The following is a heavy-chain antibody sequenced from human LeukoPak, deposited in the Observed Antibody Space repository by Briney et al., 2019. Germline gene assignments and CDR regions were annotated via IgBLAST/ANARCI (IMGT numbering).Heavy chain of an antibody. CDR2: IYTSGST. J-gene: IGHJ4*02. CDR1: GGSISSGSYY. V-gene: IGHV4-61*02. Sequence: SETLSLTCTVSGGSISSGSYYWTWIRQPGGKELEWIERIYTSGSTNYNPSLNSRVTISIDTSKNQLSLRLSSVTAADTAVYYCAKGGSLNWVYGSGYYFDYWGQGTLVTVSS. CDR3: AKGGSLNWVYGSGYYFDY. D-gene: IGHD3-10*01.